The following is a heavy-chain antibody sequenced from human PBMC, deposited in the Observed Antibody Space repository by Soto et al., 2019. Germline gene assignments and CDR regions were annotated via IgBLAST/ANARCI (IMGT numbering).Heavy chain of an antibody. CDR3: ARTYGSGSYYNRNYYYYGMDV. CDR2: IYYSGST. V-gene: IGHV4-39*01. Sequence: SETLSLTCTVSGGSISSSSYYWGWIRQPPGKGLEWIGSIYYSGSTYYNPSLKSRVTISVDTSKNQFSLKLSSVTAADTAVYYCARTYGSGSYYNRNYYYYGMDVWGQGTTVT. CDR1: GGSISSSSYY. D-gene: IGHD3-10*01. J-gene: IGHJ6*02.